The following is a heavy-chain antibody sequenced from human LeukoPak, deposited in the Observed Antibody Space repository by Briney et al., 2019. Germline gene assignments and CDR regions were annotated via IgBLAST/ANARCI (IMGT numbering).Heavy chain of an antibody. Sequence: SETLSLTCTVSGGSISSSSYYWAWIRQPPGKGLEWLGSIYYSGSTYYNPSLKSRVTISVDTSKNQFSLKLSSVTAADTAVYFCARHGGSWTFDYWGQGTLVTVSS. J-gene: IGHJ4*02. V-gene: IGHV4-39*01. CDR1: GGSISSSSYY. CDR3: ARHGGSWTFDY. D-gene: IGHD6-13*01. CDR2: IYYSGST.